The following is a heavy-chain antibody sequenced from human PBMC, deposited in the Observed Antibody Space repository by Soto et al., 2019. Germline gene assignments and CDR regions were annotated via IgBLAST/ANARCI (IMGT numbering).Heavy chain of an antibody. CDR1: GYSFTSYW. CDR2: IYPGDSDT. CDR3: ARLFYYDFWSGYYHNWFDP. D-gene: IGHD3-3*01. J-gene: IGHJ5*02. Sequence: GESLKISCKGSGYSFTSYWIGWVRQMPGKGLEWMGIIYPGDSDTRYSPSFQGQVTISADKSISTAYLQWSSLKASDTAMYYCARLFYYDFWSGYYHNWFDPWGQGTLVTVSS. V-gene: IGHV5-51*01.